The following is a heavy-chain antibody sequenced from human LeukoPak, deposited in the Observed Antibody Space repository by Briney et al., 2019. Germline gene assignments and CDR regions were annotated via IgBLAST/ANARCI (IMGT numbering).Heavy chain of an antibody. CDR3: ATAEMATIFDAFDI. Sequence: ASVKVSCKVTGYTLTEFSMLWVRQAPGKGLEWMGGFDPEDGETIYAQKFQGRVTMTEDTSTDTAYMELSSLRSEDTAVYYCATAEMATIFDAFDIWGQGTMVTVSS. CDR2: FDPEDGET. V-gene: IGHV1-24*01. CDR1: GYTLTEFS. D-gene: IGHD5-24*01. J-gene: IGHJ3*02.